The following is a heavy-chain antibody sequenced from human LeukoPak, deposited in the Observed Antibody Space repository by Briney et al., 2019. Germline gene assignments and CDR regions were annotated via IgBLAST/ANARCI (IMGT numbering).Heavy chain of an antibody. D-gene: IGHD6-13*01. CDR2: IRRKAYGGTT. CDR3: TRVSSWKGIDY. Sequence: GGSLRLSCTASGFTFGGYAMSWVRQAPGKGLEWVGFIRRKAYGGTTRYPASVKGRFTISRDDSKNIAYLQMNSLKTEDTAVYYCTRVSSWKGIDYWGQGTMVTVSS. CDR1: GFTFGGYA. V-gene: IGHV3-49*04. J-gene: IGHJ4*02.